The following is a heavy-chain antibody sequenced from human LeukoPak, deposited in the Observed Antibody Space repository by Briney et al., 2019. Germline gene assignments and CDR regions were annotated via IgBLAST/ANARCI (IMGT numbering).Heavy chain of an antibody. Sequence: PGGALRLSCAASGFTFSSYWMHWVRQAPGKGLVWVARISGDGRVTHYAASVKGRFTISRDNAKNTLYLHMNSLSAEDPAVFYCASSSAGHNWFDPWGQGTLVTVSS. CDR3: ASSSAGHNWFDP. J-gene: IGHJ5*02. CDR2: ISGDGRVT. V-gene: IGHV3-74*01. CDR1: GFTFSSYW. D-gene: IGHD3-10*01.